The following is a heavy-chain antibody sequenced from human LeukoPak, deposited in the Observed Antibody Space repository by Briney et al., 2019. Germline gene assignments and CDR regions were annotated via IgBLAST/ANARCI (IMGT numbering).Heavy chain of an antibody. Sequence: PSETLSLTCAVSGGSISSGSYYWGWIRQPPGKGLEWIGSIYYSGSTYYNPSLKSRVTISVDTSKNQSSLKLSSVTAADTAVYYCARVRGNYYDSSGYYWSGYYFDYWGQGTLVTVSS. V-gene: IGHV4-39*01. CDR3: ARVRGNYYDSSGYYWSGYYFDY. CDR2: IYYSGST. D-gene: IGHD3-22*01. J-gene: IGHJ4*02. CDR1: GGSISSGSYY.